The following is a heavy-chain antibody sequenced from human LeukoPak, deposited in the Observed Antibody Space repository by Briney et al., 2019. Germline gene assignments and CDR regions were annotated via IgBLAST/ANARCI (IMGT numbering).Heavy chain of an antibody. CDR1: GFTFSRYG. V-gene: IGHV3-33*01. CDR2: IWYDGSNK. Sequence: PGGSLRLSCAASGFTFSRYGMHWVRQAPGKGLEWVAVIWYDGSNKYYADSVKGRFTISRDNSKNTLYLQMNSLRAEDTAVYYCARDTGYYYYGMDVWGQGTTVTVSS. D-gene: IGHD4-11*01. J-gene: IGHJ6*02. CDR3: ARDTGYYYYGMDV.